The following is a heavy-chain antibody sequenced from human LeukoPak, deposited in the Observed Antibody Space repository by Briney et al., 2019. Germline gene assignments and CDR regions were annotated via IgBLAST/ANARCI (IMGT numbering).Heavy chain of an antibody. Sequence: GESLKISCKGSGYSFTSYGIGWVRQMPVKGLEWMGSIYPGDSDTRYSPSFQGPVHISADKSISTAYLQWSSLKTSDTAMYYCARARYYYDSSGSYGWFDPWGQGTLVTVSS. V-gene: IGHV5-51*01. CDR2: IYPGDSDT. CDR3: ARARYYYDSSGSYGWFDP. D-gene: IGHD3-22*01. J-gene: IGHJ5*02. CDR1: GYSFTSYG.